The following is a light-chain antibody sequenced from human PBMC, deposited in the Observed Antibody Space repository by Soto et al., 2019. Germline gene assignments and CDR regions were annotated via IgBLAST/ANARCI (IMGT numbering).Light chain of an antibody. CDR3: QQRHMWPIT. Sequence: VLRQNPVTLSLAPRERATLSCRASQSVRGLLAWYQQKPGQAPRLLIYDASNRATGIPPRFSGSGSGTDFTLTISSLQPEDSAVYYCQQRHMWPITFGQGTRLEI. V-gene: IGKV3-11*01. CDR1: QSVRGL. J-gene: IGKJ5*01. CDR2: DAS.